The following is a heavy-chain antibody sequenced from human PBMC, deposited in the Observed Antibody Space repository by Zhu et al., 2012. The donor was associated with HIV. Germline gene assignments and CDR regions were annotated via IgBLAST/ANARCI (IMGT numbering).Heavy chain of an antibody. CDR3: ARQERGYSYDAFDI. J-gene: IGHJ3*02. CDR1: AYSISSAYY. V-gene: IGHV4-38-2*01. CDR2: IYHSGST. D-gene: IGHD5-18*01. Sequence: QVQLQESGPGLVKPSETLSLTCVVSAYSISSAYYWGWIRQPPGKGLEWIGSIYHSGSTYYNPSLKSRITISVDTSKNQFSLKLSSVTAADTAVYYCARQERGYSYDAFDIWAKGNGHRSLQ.